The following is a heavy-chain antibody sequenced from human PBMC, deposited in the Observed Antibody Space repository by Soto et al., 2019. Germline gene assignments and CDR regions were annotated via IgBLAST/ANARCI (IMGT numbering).Heavy chain of an antibody. J-gene: IGHJ4*02. CDR3: AAGEASSRNLAPYYLDF. V-gene: IGHV4-59*01. Sequence: KPSETLSLTCTVYGGSMRNYFWTWIRQPPGKGLEWVGYIHYSGTTSFFPSYNPSLRSRVTISEDTSKNPFSLKLLSVTTADTAVYFCAAGEASSRNLAPYYLDFWGQGTLVTVSS. D-gene: IGHD6-13*01. CDR2: IHYSGTT. CDR1: GGSMRNYF.